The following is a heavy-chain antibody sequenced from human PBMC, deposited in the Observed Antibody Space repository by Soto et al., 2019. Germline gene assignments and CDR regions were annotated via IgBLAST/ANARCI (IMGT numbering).Heavy chain of an antibody. J-gene: IGHJ4*02. D-gene: IGHD3-22*01. CDR1: ADSINSADYY. CDR3: ARVVQFYDSSGYSFYYFDY. CDR2: IYYSRSD. V-gene: IGHV4-30-4*01. Sequence: LXLACTVSADSINSADYYWSWLRQPPGNGLEWIGYIYYSRSDYYNPSLGRRATITIDTSRNQFSLNLMSVTAADTAVYYCARVVQFYDSSGYSFYYFDYWGQGALVTVYS.